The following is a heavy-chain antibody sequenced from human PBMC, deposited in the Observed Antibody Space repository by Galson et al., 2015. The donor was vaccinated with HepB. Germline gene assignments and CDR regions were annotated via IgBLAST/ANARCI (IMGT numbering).Heavy chain of an antibody. J-gene: IGHJ4*02. V-gene: IGHV4-4*02. D-gene: IGHD3-10*01. CDR3: ARGYYGSGRLDY. CDR2: IYHTGNT. Sequence: ETLSLTCAVSGDSISSSHRWNWVRQPPGKGLECIGEIYHTGNTNYNPYLKSRVTISVDKSKNQFSLKLSSVTAADTAVYYCARGYYGSGRLDYWGQGTLVTVSS. CDR1: GDSISSSHR.